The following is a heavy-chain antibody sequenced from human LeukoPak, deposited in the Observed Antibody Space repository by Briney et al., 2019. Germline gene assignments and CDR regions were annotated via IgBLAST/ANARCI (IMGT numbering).Heavy chain of an antibody. V-gene: IGHV3-30*04. CDR1: GFTFSSYA. CDR2: ISYDGSNK. J-gene: IGHJ1*01. CDR3: ARDCSGGSCYSVFSEYFQH. D-gene: IGHD2-15*01. Sequence: GGSLRLSCAASGFTFSSYAMHWVRQAPGKGLEWVAAISYDGSNKYYADSVKGRFTISRDNSKNTLYLQMNSLRVEDTAVYYCARDCSGGSCYSVFSEYFQHWGQGTLVTVSS.